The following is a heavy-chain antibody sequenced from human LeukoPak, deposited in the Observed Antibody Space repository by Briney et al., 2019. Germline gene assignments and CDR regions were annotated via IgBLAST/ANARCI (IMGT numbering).Heavy chain of an antibody. CDR2: IKADGSVI. CDR1: AFTPSNYW. D-gene: IGHD1-26*01. CDR3: AKSGWDPWH. J-gene: IGHJ4*02. Sequence: GGSLTLSCAASAFTPSNYWTACVRHAPGGGLGWVASIKADGSVIYYGDSVKGRFTLSRDNTKNALHLQMNSLRAEDTAMYYCAKSGWDPWHWGQGNLVTVSS. V-gene: IGHV3-7*02.